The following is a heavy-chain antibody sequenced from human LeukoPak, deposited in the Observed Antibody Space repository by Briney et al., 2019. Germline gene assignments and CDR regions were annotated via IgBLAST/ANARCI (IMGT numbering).Heavy chain of an antibody. D-gene: IGHD2-21*01. Sequence: PGGSLRLSCAVSGFTFSSYAMTCVRQAPGRGLEWVAVIWYDGSNKYYADSVKGRFTISRDNSKNTLYLQMNSLRAEDTAVYYCARALPDNSDFDYWGQGTLVTVSS. CDR3: ARALPDNSDFDY. CDR1: GFTFSSYA. J-gene: IGHJ4*02. V-gene: IGHV3-33*08. CDR2: IWYDGSNK.